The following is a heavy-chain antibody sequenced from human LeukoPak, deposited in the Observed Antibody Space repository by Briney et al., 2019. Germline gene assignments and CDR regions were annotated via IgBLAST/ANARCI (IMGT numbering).Heavy chain of an antibody. CDR2: MNPNSGNT. J-gene: IGHJ6*03. CDR1: GYTFTSYD. Sequence: ASVKVSCKASGYTFTSYDINWVRQATGQGLEWMGWMNPNSGNTAYAQKFLGRVTFTKNTSISTAYMELSSLRSEDTAVYYCARLVAGAPYYYYYYMDVWGKGTTVTVSS. V-gene: IGHV1-8*01. D-gene: IGHD2-2*01. CDR3: ARLVAGAPYYYYYYMDV.